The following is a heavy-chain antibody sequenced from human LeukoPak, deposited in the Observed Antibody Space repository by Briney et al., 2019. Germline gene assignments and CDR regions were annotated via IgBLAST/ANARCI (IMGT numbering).Heavy chain of an antibody. CDR1: GFTFSDFW. CDR2: INSGGTVT. Sequence: GGSLRLSCAASGFTFSDFWMHWVRQAPGKGLVWVSRINSGGTVTNYADSVKGRLTISRDNSKNTLYLQMNSLRAEDTAVYYCAKDPYCSGGSCYLDYWGQGTLVTVSS. J-gene: IGHJ4*02. V-gene: IGHV3-74*01. CDR3: AKDPYCSGGSCYLDY. D-gene: IGHD2-15*01.